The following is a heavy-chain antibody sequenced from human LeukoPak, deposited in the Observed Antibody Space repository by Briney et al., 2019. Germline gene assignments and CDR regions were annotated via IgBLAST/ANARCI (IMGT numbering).Heavy chain of an antibody. V-gene: IGHV3-30*02. CDR1: GFTFSNYG. J-gene: IGHJ4*02. D-gene: IGHD3-10*01. CDR2: IRYDGSNK. Sequence: GGSLRLSCAASGFTFSNYGMHWVRQAPGKGLEWVAFIRYDGSNKYYADSVKGRFTISRDNSKNTLYLQMNSLRAEDTAVYYCAKGGGNYYGSGSYFDYWGQGTLVTVSS. CDR3: AKGGGNYYGSGSYFDY.